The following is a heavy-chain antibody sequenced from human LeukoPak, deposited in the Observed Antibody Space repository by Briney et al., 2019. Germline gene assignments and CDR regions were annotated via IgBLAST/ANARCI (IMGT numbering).Heavy chain of an antibody. Sequence: PSETLSLTCAVSGGSITTDRYLWGWLRQSPGKGLEWIGSVSHRGREYYRSSLKSRVTISVDASNNRFSLSLKSVTAADTATYYCARIYSYCSGGSCPQGADYWSQGTLVTVSS. V-gene: IGHV4-39*02. D-gene: IGHD2-15*01. CDR2: VSHRGRE. CDR1: GGSITTDRYL. J-gene: IGHJ4*02. CDR3: ARIYSYCSGGSCPQGADY.